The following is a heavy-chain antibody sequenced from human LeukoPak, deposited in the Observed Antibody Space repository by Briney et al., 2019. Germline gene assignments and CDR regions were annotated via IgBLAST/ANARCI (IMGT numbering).Heavy chain of an antibody. D-gene: IGHD2-2*01. J-gene: IGHJ3*02. CDR1: GFTFSSYS. Sequence: GSLRLSCAASGFTFSSYSMNWVRQAPGKGLEWIGEINHSGSTNYNPSLKSRVTISVDTSKNQFPLKLSSVTAADTAVYYCARRCPKYQLLSGAFDIWGQGTMVTVSS. CDR2: INHSGST. CDR3: ARRCPKYQLLSGAFDI. V-gene: IGHV4-34*01.